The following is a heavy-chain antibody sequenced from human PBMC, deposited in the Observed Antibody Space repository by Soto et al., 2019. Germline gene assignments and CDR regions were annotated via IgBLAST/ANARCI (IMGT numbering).Heavy chain of an antibody. Sequence: QMQLQESGPGLVKPSETLSLICTVSSGSISVEQRWTWVRQPPGKGLEWIGEIHHSGSTNENPSLMSRVTMSVGKSKSQFSLKLNSVTAADTAVHFCARSFGWDEIYHWGQGTLVIVSS. J-gene: IGHJ1*01. D-gene: IGHD6-19*01. CDR3: ARSFGWDEIYH. CDR1: SGSISVEQR. V-gene: IGHV4-4*02. CDR2: IHHSGST.